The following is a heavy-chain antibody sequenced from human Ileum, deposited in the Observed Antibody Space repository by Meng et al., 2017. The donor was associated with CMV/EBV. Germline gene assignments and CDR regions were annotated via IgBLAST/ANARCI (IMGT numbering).Heavy chain of an antibody. D-gene: IGHD1-26*01. Sequence: CKASGYTFTSYHMHWVRQAPGHGLEWVGIIKGDGYTTIYAQKFQGRVTVISDSSASTVYMELSSLRAEDTAVYYCAREYSGGFNFDYWGQGTLVTVSS. V-gene: IGHV1-46*01. CDR1: GYTFTSYH. CDR2: IKGDGYTT. CDR3: AREYSGGFNFDY. J-gene: IGHJ4*02.